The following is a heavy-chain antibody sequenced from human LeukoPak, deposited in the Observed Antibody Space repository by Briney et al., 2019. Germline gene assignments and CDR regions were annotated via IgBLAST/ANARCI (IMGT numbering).Heavy chain of an antibody. Sequence: GGSLRLSCAASGFTFSSYAMSWVRQAPGNGLEWVSAISGSGGSTYYADSVKGRFTISRDNSKNTLYLQMNSLRAEDTAVYYCAKGRITIFGVAFYNYYGMDVWGQGTTVTVSS. CDR2: ISGSGGST. CDR3: AKGRITIFGVAFYNYYGMDV. J-gene: IGHJ6*02. CDR1: GFTFSSYA. D-gene: IGHD3-3*01. V-gene: IGHV3-23*01.